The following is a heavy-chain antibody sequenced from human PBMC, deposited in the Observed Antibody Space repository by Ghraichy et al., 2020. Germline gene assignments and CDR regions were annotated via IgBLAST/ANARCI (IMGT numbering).Heavy chain of an antibody. Sequence: SQTLSLTCAISGDSVSSANAAWNWIRQSPSRGLEWLGRTYYKSKWYDDYVESLRSRLTVSPDTSRNQVSLHLRAVTSDDTAVYYCVRMARENEAAYWGRGTQVTVSS. V-gene: IGHV6-1*01. J-gene: IGHJ4*02. CDR3: VRMARENEAAY. D-gene: IGHD5-24*01. CDR1: GDSVSSANAA. CDR2: TYYKSKWYD.